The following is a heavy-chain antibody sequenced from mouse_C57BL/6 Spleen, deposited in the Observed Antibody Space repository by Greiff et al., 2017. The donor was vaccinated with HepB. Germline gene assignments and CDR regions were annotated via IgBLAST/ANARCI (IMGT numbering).Heavy chain of an antibody. CDR3: ARDLGQDY. V-gene: IGHV1-69*01. Sequence: VQLQQSGAELVMPGASVKLSCKASGYTFTSYWMHWVKQRPGQGLEWIGEIDPSDSYTNYNQKFKGKSTLTVDKSSSTAYMQLSSLTSEDSAVYYCARDLGQDYWGQGTTLTVSS. D-gene: IGHD3-3*01. CDR1: GYTFTSYW. CDR2: IDPSDSYT. J-gene: IGHJ2*01.